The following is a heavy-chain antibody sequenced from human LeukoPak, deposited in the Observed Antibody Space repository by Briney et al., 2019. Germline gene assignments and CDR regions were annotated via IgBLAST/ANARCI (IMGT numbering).Heavy chain of an antibody. CDR1: GFTFTVYY. V-gene: IGHV3-11*01. J-gene: IGHJ4*02. D-gene: IGHD3-10*01. CDR3: ARDYNC. Sequence: GGSLRLSCSASGFTFTVYYMSWIRQAPGKGLEWVLYISPSGTVIYYGDSVKGRFTIPRDNAKKSPYLQMNSLRAEDTGVYYCARDYNCWGQGTLVTVSS. CDR2: ISPSGTVI.